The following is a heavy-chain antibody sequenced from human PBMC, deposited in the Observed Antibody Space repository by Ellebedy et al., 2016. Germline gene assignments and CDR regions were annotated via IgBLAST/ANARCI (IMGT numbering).Heavy chain of an antibody. J-gene: IGHJ6*02. D-gene: IGHD3-10*01. CDR3: ARRAGVGAYYYYGMDV. CDR1: GYIFTNYW. Sequence: GESLKISCKGSGYIFTNYWIAWVRQMPGKGLEWMGIIYPGDSNTRYSPSFQGQVTISADKSISTAYLQWSSLKASDTAMYYCARRAGVGAYYYYGMDVWGQGTTVTVSS. V-gene: IGHV5-51*01. CDR2: IYPGDSNT.